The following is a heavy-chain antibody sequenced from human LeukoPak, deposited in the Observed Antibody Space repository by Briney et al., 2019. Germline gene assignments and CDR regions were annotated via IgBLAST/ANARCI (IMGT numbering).Heavy chain of an antibody. D-gene: IGHD2-2*01. Sequence: PSETLSLTCAVYGGSFSGYYWSWIRQPPGKGLEWIGEINHSGSTNYNPSLKSRVTISVDTSKNQFSLKLSSVTAADTAVYYCASLYQLLGYWFDPWGQGTLVTVSS. CDR1: GGSFSGYY. CDR2: INHSGST. V-gene: IGHV4-34*01. CDR3: ASLYQLLGYWFDP. J-gene: IGHJ5*02.